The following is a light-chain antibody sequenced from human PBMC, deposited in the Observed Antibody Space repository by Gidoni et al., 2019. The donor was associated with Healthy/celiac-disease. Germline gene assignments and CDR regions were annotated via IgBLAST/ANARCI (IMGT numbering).Light chain of an antibody. CDR2: GAS. Sequence: EIVMTQSPATLSVSPGESATLSCRASQSVSSNLAWYQQKPCQAHRLLIYGASTRATGTPARCSGSGSGTEFTLTISSLQSEDFAVYYWQQYNNWPSFGGGTKVEIK. CDR1: QSVSSN. V-gene: IGKV3-15*01. J-gene: IGKJ4*01. CDR3: QQYNNWPS.